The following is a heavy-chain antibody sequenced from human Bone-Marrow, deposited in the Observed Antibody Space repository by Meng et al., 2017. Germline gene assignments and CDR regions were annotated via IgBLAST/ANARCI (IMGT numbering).Heavy chain of an antibody. J-gene: IGHJ6*02. CDR1: GYTFTSYD. Sequence: ASVKDSCKASGYTFTSYDINWVRQATGQGLEWMGWMNPNSGNTGYAQKFQGRVTMTRNTSISTAYMELSSLRSEDTAVYYCARSYLPLHSGYDLSWYYYYYYGMDVWGQGTTVTVSS. D-gene: IGHD5-12*01. CDR2: MNPNSGNT. CDR3: ARSYLPLHSGYDLSWYYYYYYGMDV. V-gene: IGHV1-8*01.